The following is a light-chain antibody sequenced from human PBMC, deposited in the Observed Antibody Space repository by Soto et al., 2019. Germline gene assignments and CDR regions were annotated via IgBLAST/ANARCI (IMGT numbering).Light chain of an antibody. J-gene: IGLJ1*01. CDR1: SSDVGGYNY. CDR2: DVS. Sequence: SSLTQPAPVSGSPGQSLTLPCPGTSSDVGGYNYVSWYQQHPGKAPKLMIYDVSNRPSGVSNRFSGSKSGNTASLTISGLQAEDEADYYCSSYTSSSTPYVFGTGTKVTVL. V-gene: IGLV2-14*01. CDR3: SSYTSSSTPYV.